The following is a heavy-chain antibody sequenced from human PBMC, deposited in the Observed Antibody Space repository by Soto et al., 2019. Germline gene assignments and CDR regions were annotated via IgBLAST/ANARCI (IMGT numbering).Heavy chain of an antibody. D-gene: IGHD3-3*01. J-gene: IGHJ6*02. CDR1: GYTFTSYG. CDR3: ARVTSSTISGGEGYYSGIDA. V-gene: IGHV1-18*04. Sequence: QGELVPSGAEVKKPGASVKVSCKASGYTFTSYGVGWVRQAPGQRRAWMGWISVYNGKTEYAQNLQGRVTMTTDIHRDTAYMELRSLRVDDTAVYYCARVTSSTISGGEGYYSGIDAWGQGTTVTVSS. CDR2: ISVYNGKT.